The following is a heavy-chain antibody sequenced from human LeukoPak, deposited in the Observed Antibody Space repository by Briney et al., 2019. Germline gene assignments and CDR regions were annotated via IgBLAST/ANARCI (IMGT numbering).Heavy chain of an antibody. CDR2: ISGSGGTT. CDR3: AKDKYCTNGICYFDY. D-gene: IGHD2-8*01. V-gene: IGHV3-23*01. Sequence: GGSLRLSCAASGFTFSSYAMSWVRQAPGKGLEWVSGISGSGGTTYYADSVKGRFTISRDKSKNTLYLQMDSLRVEDTAVYYCAKDKYCTNGICYFDYWGQGTLVTVSS. CDR1: GFTFSSYA. J-gene: IGHJ4*02.